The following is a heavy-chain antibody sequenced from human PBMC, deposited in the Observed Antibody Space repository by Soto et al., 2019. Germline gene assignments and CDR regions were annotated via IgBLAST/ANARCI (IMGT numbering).Heavy chain of an antibody. J-gene: IGHJ4*02. CDR2: ISGSGDTI. Sequence: GGSLRLSCEASGFTFGSFQMNRVRQAPGRGLEWISHISGSGDTIYYADSVKGRFTISRDNAKDSLALHMNSLRAEDTGVYFCXREAAYGVWFAGGYLDLWGQGTQVTVSS. CDR1: GFTFGSFQ. CDR3: XREAAYGVWFAGGYLDL. D-gene: IGHD4-17*01. V-gene: IGHV3-48*03.